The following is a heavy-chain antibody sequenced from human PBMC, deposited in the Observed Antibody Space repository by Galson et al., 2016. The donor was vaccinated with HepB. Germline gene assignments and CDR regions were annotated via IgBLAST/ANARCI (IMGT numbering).Heavy chain of an antibody. CDR1: GFIFSDYY. D-gene: IGHD3-16*02. Sequence: SLRLSCAASGFIFSDYYMSWIRQTPGKGLEWIAYVSLSGNTLYYAGSVRGRFTVSRDNANNTFYLQMNSLGAEDTAVYFCARDQSFYFDYWGQGALVSVSS. V-gene: IGHV3-11*01. J-gene: IGHJ4*02. CDR2: VSLSGNTL. CDR3: ARDQSFYFDY.